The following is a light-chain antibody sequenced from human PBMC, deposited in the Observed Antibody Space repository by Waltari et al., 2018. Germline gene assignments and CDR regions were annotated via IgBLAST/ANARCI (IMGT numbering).Light chain of an antibody. J-gene: IGKJ1*01. Sequence: DIQMAQSPSSLSASIGDRVTSTCRASQFINTYLNWYQHKPWEAPKLLIYDSSTLQIGVPSRFSGSGSGTDFTLTISSLQPEDIATYYCQQSFGNPPWTFGRGTKV. CDR1: QFINTY. CDR2: DSS. V-gene: IGKV1-39*01. CDR3: QQSFGNPPWT.